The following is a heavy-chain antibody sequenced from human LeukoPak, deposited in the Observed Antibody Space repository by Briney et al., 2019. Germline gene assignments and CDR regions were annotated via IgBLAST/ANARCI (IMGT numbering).Heavy chain of an antibody. J-gene: IGHJ2*01. CDR3: GRAGPVRIQLAWYFDL. Sequence: PGGSLRLSCAASGFTFSNYWMHWVRQAPGKGLVWVSRINSDESSTTYADSVKGRFTISRDNAKNTLYLQMNSLRAEDTAVYYCGRAGPVRIQLAWYFDLWGRGTLVSVSS. CDR1: GFTFSNYW. V-gene: IGHV3-74*01. D-gene: IGHD5-18*01. CDR2: INSDESST.